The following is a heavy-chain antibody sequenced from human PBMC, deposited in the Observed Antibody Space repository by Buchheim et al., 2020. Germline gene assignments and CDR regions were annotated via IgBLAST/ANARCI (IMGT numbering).Heavy chain of an antibody. Sequence: EVQLVESGGGLVQPGGSLRLSCAASGLTVSSNYMSWVRQAPGKGLEWVSVIYSGGSTYYADSVKGRFTISRDNSKNTLYLPMNSLRAEDTAVYYCARSLAPDRVRYWYFDLWGRGTL. CDR1: GLTVSSNY. V-gene: IGHV3-66*01. CDR2: IYSGGST. J-gene: IGHJ2*01. D-gene: IGHD3-22*01. CDR3: ARSLAPDRVRYWYFDL.